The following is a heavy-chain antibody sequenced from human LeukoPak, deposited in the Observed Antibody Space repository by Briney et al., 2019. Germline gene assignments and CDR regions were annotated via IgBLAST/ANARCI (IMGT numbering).Heavy chain of an antibody. CDR3: VRVKGSYFDY. J-gene: IGHJ4*02. CDR1: GFSLSSYS. V-gene: IGHV3-48*01. D-gene: IGHD2-15*01. CDR2: ISSSGSAI. Sequence: PGGSLRLSCAASGFSLSSYSINWVSQAAGKGREWVSYISSSGSAIYYVDSVKGRFTVSRDNAKNSLFLQMNSPRAEDTAVYYCVRVKGSYFDYWGQGALVTVSS.